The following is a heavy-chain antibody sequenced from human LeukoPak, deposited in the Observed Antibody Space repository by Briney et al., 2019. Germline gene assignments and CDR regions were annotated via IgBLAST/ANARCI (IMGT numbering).Heavy chain of an antibody. Sequence: SETLSLTCTVYGGSFSGYYWSWIRQPPGKGLEWTGEINHSGSTNYNPSLKSRVTISVDTSKNQFSLKLSSVTAADTAVYYCARGVPYYFDYWGQGTLVTVSS. CDR3: ARGVPYYFDY. D-gene: IGHD2-2*01. V-gene: IGHV4-34*01. CDR2: INHSGST. J-gene: IGHJ4*02. CDR1: GGSFSGYY.